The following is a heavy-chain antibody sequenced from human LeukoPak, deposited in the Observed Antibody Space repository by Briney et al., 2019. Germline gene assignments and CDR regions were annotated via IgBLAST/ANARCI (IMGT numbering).Heavy chain of an antibody. CDR1: GFTFSSYS. V-gene: IGHV3-21*01. J-gene: IGHJ6*02. D-gene: IGHD4-11*01. CDR3: ARDLSSVTTSYYYYGMDV. CDR2: ISSSSSYI. Sequence: GGSLRLSCAASGFTFSSYSMNWVRQAPGKGLEWVSSISSSSSYIYYADSVKGRFTISRDNAKNSLYLQMNSLRAEDTAVHYCARDLSSVTTSYYYYGMDVWGQGTTVTVSS.